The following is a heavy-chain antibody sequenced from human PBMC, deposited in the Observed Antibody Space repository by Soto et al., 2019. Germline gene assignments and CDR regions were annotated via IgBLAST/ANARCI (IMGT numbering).Heavy chain of an antibody. CDR2: IYSGGST. CDR1: GFTVSSNY. V-gene: IGHV3-53*01. CDR3: ARDHPTGDYLDY. D-gene: IGHD4-17*01. Sequence: GGSLRLSCAASGFTVSSNYMSWVRQAPGKGLEWVSVIYSGGSTYYADSVKGRFTISRDNSKNTLYLQMNSLRAEDTAVYYCARDHPTGDYLDYWGQGTLVTVSS. J-gene: IGHJ4*02.